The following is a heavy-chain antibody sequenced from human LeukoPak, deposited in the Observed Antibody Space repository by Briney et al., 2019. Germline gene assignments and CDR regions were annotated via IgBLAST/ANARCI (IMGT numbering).Heavy chain of an antibody. V-gene: IGHV1-2*02. CDR1: GYTFTAYY. CDR2: INPDSGDT. Sequence: ASVEVSCKAPGYTFTAYYINWVRQAPGQGLEWMGWINPDSGDTEYAQQFQGRVTMTRDTSISTTYMQLSGLRSDDTAVYFCARGLYYFGSGFNYYLDVWGKGTTVTISS. J-gene: IGHJ6*03. CDR3: ARGLYYFGSGFNYYLDV. D-gene: IGHD3-10*01.